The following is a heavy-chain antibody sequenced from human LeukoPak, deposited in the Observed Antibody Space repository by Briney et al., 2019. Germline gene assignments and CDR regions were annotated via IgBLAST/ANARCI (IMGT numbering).Heavy chain of an antibody. V-gene: IGHV3-48*03. CDR1: GFTFSSYE. D-gene: IGHD1-26*01. J-gene: IGHJ4*02. CDR3: ARVLRGTADDY. CDR2: ISRSGSAI. Sequence: PGGSLRLSCAASGFTFSSYEMNWVRQAPGKGLEWVSYISRSGSAIYYADSVKGRFTISRDNAKNSLYLQMNSLRAEDTAVYYCARVLRGTADDYWGQGTLVTVSS.